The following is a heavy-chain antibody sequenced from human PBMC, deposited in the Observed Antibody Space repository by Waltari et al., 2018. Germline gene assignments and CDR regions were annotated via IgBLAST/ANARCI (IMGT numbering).Heavy chain of an antibody. CDR3: AREQRTYYFDY. D-gene: IGHD6-25*01. J-gene: IGHJ4*02. V-gene: IGHV3-53*01. CDR1: GFTVSSSH. CDR2: LYTSDGT. Sequence: EVQLVEAGGGLIQPGGSLRLSCAASGFTVSSSHMSWVRQAPGQGLEWVSVLYTSDGTYYADSVRGRFTISRDNAKNTLYLQMNSLRAEDTALYYCAREQRTYYFDYWGQGTLVTVSS.